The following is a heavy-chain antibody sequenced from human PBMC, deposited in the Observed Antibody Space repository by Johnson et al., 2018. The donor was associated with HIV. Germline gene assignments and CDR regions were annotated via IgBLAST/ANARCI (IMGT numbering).Heavy chain of an antibody. CDR3: VKNIGGQEWLHNGFDV. D-gene: IGHD5-18*01. V-gene: IGHV3-9*01. CDR2: ISWNSVSR. Sequence: EVQLVESGGGVVRPGGSLRLSCAASGFTFDDYGMSWVRQAPGMGPEWVSGISWNSVSRGYADSVKGRFTISRDNARNSLYLQMNSLRTEDTALYYCVKNIGGQEWLHNGFDVWGQGTMVTVSA. CDR1: GFTFDDYG. J-gene: IGHJ3*01.